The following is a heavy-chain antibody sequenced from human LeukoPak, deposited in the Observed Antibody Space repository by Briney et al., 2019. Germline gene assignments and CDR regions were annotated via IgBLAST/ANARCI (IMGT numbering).Heavy chain of an antibody. CDR2: LYYSGST. V-gene: IGHV4-39*07. CDR1: GGSISSRPYH. J-gene: IGHJ4*02. Sequence: SETLSLTCTVSGGSISSRPYHWGWIRQSPGKGLECIGSLYYSGSTYYNPSLKSRVTISVDTSKNQFSLKLSSVTAADTAVYYCARDYYDSSGYYYYFDYWGQGTLVTVSS. D-gene: IGHD3-22*01. CDR3: ARDYYDSSGYYYYFDY.